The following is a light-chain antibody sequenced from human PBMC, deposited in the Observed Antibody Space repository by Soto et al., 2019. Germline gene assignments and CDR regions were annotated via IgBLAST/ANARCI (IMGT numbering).Light chain of an antibody. V-gene: IGLV2-14*01. J-gene: IGLJ1*01. CDR1: SSDVGGYNY. CDR3: SSYTSSSTLV. CDR2: DVS. Sequence: QSVLTQPASVSGSPGQSITISCTRTSSDVGGYNYVSWYQQHPGKAPKLIIYDVSNRPSGVSNRFSGSKSGNTASLTISGLQAEDEADYYCSSYTSSSTLVFGTGTKVTVL.